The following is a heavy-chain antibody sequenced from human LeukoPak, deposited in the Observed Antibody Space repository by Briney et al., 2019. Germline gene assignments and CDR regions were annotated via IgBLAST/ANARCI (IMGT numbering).Heavy chain of an antibody. CDR2: IIPIFGTA. V-gene: IGHV1-69*13. Sequence: SVKVSCKASGGTFSSYAISWVRQAPGQGLEWMGGIIPIFGTANYAQKFQGRVTITADESTSTAYMELSSLRSEDTAVYYCARGGYYYDSSGAINAFDIWGQGTMVTVSS. D-gene: IGHD3-22*01. CDR1: GGTFSSYA. J-gene: IGHJ3*02. CDR3: ARGGYYYDSSGAINAFDI.